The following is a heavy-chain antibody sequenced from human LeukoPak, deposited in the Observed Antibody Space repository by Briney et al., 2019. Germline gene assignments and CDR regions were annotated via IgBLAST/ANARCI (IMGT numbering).Heavy chain of an antibody. D-gene: IGHD6-19*01. CDR1: GDSLSSNSAA. Sequence: SQTLSLTCAISGDSLSSNSAAWNWIRQSPSRGLEWLGRSYYRSKWYNDYAVSVESRVTISPDTSKNQFSLHLSSVTPEDTAVYYCVRDLAVTGIYYYFYGLDVWGQGTTVTVSS. CDR3: VRDLAVTGIYYYFYGLDV. V-gene: IGHV6-1*01. J-gene: IGHJ6*02. CDR2: SYYRSKWYN.